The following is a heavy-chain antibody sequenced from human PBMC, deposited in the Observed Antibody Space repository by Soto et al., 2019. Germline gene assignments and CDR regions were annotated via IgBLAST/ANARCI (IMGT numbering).Heavy chain of an antibody. Sequence: GASVKVSCKASGYTFTGYYMHWVRQAPGQGLEWMGWINPNSGGTNYAQKFQGRVTITADKSTSTAYMELSSLRSEDTAVYYCARDLETPYGGNSPQGGYWGQGPLVTVSS. CDR1: GYTFTGYY. V-gene: IGHV1-2*02. D-gene: IGHD4-17*01. CDR3: ARDLETPYGGNSPQGGY. J-gene: IGHJ4*02. CDR2: INPNSGGT.